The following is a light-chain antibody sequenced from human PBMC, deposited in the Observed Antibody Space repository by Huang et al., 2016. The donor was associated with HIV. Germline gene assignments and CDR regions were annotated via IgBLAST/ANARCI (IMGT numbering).Light chain of an antibody. CDR2: AAS. CDR1: QSIGTY. Sequence: DIQMTQSPSSLSAFVGDRVTITCRASQSIGTYLNWYHQKSGEAPKLLIYAASTLQSGVAVRCSGSGSETDFTLSISSLQPEDSGTYYCQQSYITPRSFGHGTSVEIK. V-gene: IGKV1-39*01. J-gene: IGKJ1*01. CDR3: QQSYITPRS.